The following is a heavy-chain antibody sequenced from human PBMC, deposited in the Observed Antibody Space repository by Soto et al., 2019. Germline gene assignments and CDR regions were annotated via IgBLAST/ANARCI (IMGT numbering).Heavy chain of an antibody. D-gene: IGHD1-26*01. V-gene: IGHV3-74*01. CDR1: GFTFSYYW. CDR3: ARGDRGAFDL. J-gene: IGHJ3*01. Sequence: EVQLVESGGGLVQPGESLRLSCAASGFTFSYYWMHWVRQAPGKGLVWVSRIHSDGSSTTYADSVKGRFTISRDNARNTLYRQMNSLRAEDTGVYYCARGDRGAFDLWGQGTVVTVSS. CDR2: IHSDGSST.